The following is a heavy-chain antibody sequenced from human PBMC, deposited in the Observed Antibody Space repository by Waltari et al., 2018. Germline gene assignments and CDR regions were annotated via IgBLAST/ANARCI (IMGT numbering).Heavy chain of an antibody. CDR1: GWSFSGYY. D-gene: IGHD2-15*01. CDR2: INHSGST. V-gene: IGHV4-34*01. CDR3: ASGCSGGSCYALDY. J-gene: IGHJ4*02. Sequence: QVQLQQWGAGLLKPSETLSLTCAVYGWSFSGYYWSWIRQPPGKGLEWIGEINHSGSTNYNPSLKSRVTISVDTSKNQFSLKLSSVTAADTAVYYCASGCSGGSCYALDYWGQGTLVTVSS.